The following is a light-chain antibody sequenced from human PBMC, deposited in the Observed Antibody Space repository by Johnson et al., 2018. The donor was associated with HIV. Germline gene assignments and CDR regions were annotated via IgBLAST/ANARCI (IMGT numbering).Light chain of an antibody. Sequence: QSVLTQPPSVSAAPGQKVTNSCSGSSSNIGSNFVYWYQQLPGTAPKVLIYENNKRPSGIPDRFSGSKSGTSATLGITGLQTGDEADYYCGTWDSSLSAYVFGTGTKVTVL. CDR1: SSNIGSNF. J-gene: IGLJ1*01. CDR3: GTWDSSLSAYV. V-gene: IGLV1-51*02. CDR2: ENN.